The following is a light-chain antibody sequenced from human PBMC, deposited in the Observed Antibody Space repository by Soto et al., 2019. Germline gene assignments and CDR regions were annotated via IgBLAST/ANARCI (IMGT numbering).Light chain of an antibody. CDR3: SSYTTTSTRV. Sequence: QSALTQPASVSGSPGQSSTISCTGTSSDVGGYNFVSWYQQHPGKAPKLLIYDVSNRPSGVSIRFSGSKSGNTASLTISGLQAEDEADYYCSSYTTTSTRVFGTGTKLTVL. V-gene: IGLV2-14*03. CDR1: SSDVGGYNF. J-gene: IGLJ1*01. CDR2: DVS.